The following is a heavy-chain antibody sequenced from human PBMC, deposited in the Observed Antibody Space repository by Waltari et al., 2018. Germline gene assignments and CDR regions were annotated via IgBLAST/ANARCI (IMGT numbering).Heavy chain of an antibody. V-gene: IGHV5-51*01. J-gene: IGHJ4*02. CDR2: IYHGDYDT. D-gene: IGHD1-26*01. Sequence: EVQLVQSGAEVKKPGESLKFSCKGSGYSFTRYWIGWVRQVPGKGLEWVGFIYHGDYDTIYSPSFQGQVTISADKSISTAYLQWSSLKASDTAMYYCARLSIVGATCDYWGQGTLVTVSS. CDR1: GYSFTRYW. CDR3: ARLSIVGATCDY.